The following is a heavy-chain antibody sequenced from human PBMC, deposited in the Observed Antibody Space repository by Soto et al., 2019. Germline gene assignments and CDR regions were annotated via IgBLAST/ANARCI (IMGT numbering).Heavy chain of an antibody. CDR3: ARDRRDCSGGSCYSPYRFDY. V-gene: IGHV1-69*01. CDR1: GGTFSSYA. J-gene: IGHJ4*02. CDR2: IIPIFGTA. D-gene: IGHD2-15*01. Sequence: QVQLVQSGAEVKKPGSSVKVSCKASGGTFSSYAISWVRQAPGQGLEWMGGIIPIFGTANYAQKFRGRVTITADESTSTAYMELSSLRSEDTAVYYCARDRRDCSGGSCYSPYRFDYWGQGTLVTVSS.